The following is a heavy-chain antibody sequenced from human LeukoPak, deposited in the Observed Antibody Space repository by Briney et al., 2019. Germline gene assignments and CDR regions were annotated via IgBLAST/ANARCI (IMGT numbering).Heavy chain of an antibody. V-gene: IGHV4-59*08. CDR3: ARRSRYSDYVDF. CDR2: IYYRGST. CDR1: GGSISSNY. Sequence: KTSETLSLTCTVCGGSISSNYWSWIRQPPGKGLEWIGYIYYRGSTNCNPSLKSRVSISVDTSKKQFSLKLSSVTAADTAVYYCARRSRYSDYVDFWGQGTLVTVSS. J-gene: IGHJ4*02. D-gene: IGHD5-18*01.